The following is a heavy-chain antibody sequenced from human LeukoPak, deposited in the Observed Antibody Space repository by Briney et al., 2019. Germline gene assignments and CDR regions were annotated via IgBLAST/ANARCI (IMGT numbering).Heavy chain of an antibody. J-gene: IGHJ4*02. V-gene: IGHV3-30*18. CDR1: GFPISTYG. D-gene: IGHD5-12*01. CDR3: AKDVQSGYRYFDY. CDR2: ISYDGSDR. Sequence: PGRSLRLSCAASGFPISTYGMHWVRQAPGKGLEWVAVISYDGSDRFYADSVKGRFTISRDNSNNTLYLQMNSLRAEDTAVYYCAKDVQSGYRYFDYWGQGTLVTVSS.